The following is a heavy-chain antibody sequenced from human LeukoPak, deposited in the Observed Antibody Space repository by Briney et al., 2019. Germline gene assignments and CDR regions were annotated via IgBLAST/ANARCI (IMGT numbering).Heavy chain of an antibody. CDR2: ISSSGSTI. Sequence: GGSLRLSCEASGFTFSDYYMSWIRQAPGKGLEGVSYISSSGSTIYYADSVKGRFTISRDNAKNSLYLQMNSLRAEDTAVYYCARAGTVHYYMDVWGKGTTVTISS. V-gene: IGHV3-11*01. J-gene: IGHJ6*03. CDR3: ARAGTVHYYMDV. CDR1: GFTFSDYY. D-gene: IGHD3-10*01.